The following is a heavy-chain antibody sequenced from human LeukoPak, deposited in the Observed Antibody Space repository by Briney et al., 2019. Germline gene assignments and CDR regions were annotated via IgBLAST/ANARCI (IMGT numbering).Heavy chain of an antibody. CDR3: ARDYSSGFLDY. Sequence: GGSLRLSCAASGFTFNSYEMNWVRQAPGKGLEWVSYISSSGSTIYYADSVKGRFTISRDNAKNSLYLQMNSLRAEDTAVYYCARDYSSGFLDYWGQGTLVTVSS. CDR2: ISSSGSTI. J-gene: IGHJ4*02. V-gene: IGHV3-48*03. D-gene: IGHD6-19*01. CDR1: GFTFNSYE.